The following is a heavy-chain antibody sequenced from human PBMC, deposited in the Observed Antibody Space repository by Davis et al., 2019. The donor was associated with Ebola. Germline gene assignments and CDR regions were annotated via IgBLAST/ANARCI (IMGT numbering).Heavy chain of an antibody. J-gene: IGHJ4*02. CDR1: GYTFTSYA. CDR3: ARTYCGGDCYLDS. CDR2: INTNTGNP. D-gene: IGHD2-21*02. V-gene: IGHV7-4-1*02. Sequence: AASVKVSCKASGYTFTSYAMNWVRQAPGQGLEWMGWINTNTGNPTYAQGFTGRFVFYLDTSVSTAYLQISSLKAEDSAVYFCARTYCGGDCYLDSWGQGTLVTVSS.